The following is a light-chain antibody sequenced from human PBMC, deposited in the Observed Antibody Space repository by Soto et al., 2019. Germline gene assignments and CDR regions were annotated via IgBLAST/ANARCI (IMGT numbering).Light chain of an antibody. Sequence: DIVMTQTPLSLRVTLGQPASISCSSSQRPVDGDGIASLSWLHQRPGQPPRLLIYKVSNRFSGVPDRFSGSGAGTDFTLKINTVEAEDVGVYYCMQDALYSTFGQGTKVDIK. CDR2: KVS. J-gene: IGKJ1*01. CDR3: MQDALYST. CDR1: QRPVDGDGIAS. V-gene: IGKV2-24*01.